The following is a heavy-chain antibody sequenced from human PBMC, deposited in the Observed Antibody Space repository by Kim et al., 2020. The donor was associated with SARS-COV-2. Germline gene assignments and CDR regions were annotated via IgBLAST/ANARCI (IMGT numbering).Heavy chain of an antibody. Sequence: GGSTYYADSVKGRFTISRDNSKNTLYLQMNSLRAEDTAVYYCASGGETEVPWGQGTLVTVSS. CDR3: ASGGETEVP. D-gene: IGHD3-16*01. V-gene: IGHV3-66*01. J-gene: IGHJ5*02. CDR2: GGST.